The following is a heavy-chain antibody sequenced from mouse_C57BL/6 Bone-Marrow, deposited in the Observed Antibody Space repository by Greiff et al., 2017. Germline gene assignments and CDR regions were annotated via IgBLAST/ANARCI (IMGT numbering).Heavy chain of an antibody. J-gene: IGHJ1*03. D-gene: IGHD1-1*01. Sequence: EVMLVESGGDLVKPGGSLKLSCAASGFTFSSYGMSWVRQPPDKRLEWVATISSGGRYTYYPDRVKGRFTISRDNDKNTLYLQRSSLKSEDTAMYDCARRYYYGSGRYFDVWGTGTTVTVSS. CDR3: ARRYYYGSGRYFDV. CDR2: ISSGGRYT. V-gene: IGHV5-6*02. CDR1: GFTFSSYG.